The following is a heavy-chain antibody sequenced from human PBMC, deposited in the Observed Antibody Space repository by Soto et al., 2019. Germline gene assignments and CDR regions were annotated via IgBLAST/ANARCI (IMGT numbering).Heavy chain of an antibody. CDR3: VKQDEYSDAFDI. V-gene: IGHV3-64D*06. J-gene: IGHJ3*02. Sequence: EVPLVESWGGLVQPGGSLRLSCSASGFTFSSYAMHWVRQAPGTGLEYVAAIRSNGGSTYYADSVKGRFTISRDNSKNTLYLQMSSLRAEDTAVYYCVKQDEYSDAFDIWGQGTMVTVSS. CDR2: IRSNGGST. D-gene: IGHD5-18*01. CDR1: GFTFSSYA.